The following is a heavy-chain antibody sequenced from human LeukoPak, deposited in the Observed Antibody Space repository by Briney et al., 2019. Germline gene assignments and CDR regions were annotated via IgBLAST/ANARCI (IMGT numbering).Heavy chain of an antibody. Sequence: PSETLSLTCTVSGGSVSGDNYYWTWIRQHPGKGLEWIGYIYYSGSTYYNPSLKSRVTISVDTSKNQFSLKLSSVAAADTAVYYCARALSGDTSWFDPWGQGTLVTVSS. CDR2: IYYSGST. J-gene: IGHJ5*02. CDR3: ARALSGDTSWFDP. CDR1: GGSVSGDNYY. V-gene: IGHV4-31*03. D-gene: IGHD3-10*01.